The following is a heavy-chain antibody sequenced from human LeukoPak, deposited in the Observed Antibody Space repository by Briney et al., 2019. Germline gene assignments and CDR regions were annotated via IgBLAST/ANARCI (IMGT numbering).Heavy chain of an antibody. Sequence: GGSLRLSCAASGFTFSSYSMNWVRQAPGKGLEWVSYISSSSSTIYYADSVKGRFTVSRDNAKNSLYLQMNSLRAEDTAVYYCARDDDSSEMAFDIWGQGTMVTVSS. J-gene: IGHJ3*02. V-gene: IGHV3-48*04. CDR3: ARDDDSSEMAFDI. CDR1: GFTFSSYS. D-gene: IGHD3-22*01. CDR2: ISSSSSTI.